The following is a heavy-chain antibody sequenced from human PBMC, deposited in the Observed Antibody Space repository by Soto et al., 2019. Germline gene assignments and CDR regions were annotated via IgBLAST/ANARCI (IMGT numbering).Heavy chain of an antibody. J-gene: IGHJ3*02. D-gene: IGHD3-10*01. CDR2: IWYDGSNK. CDR3: ARTIWSYDSFDM. CDR1: GFDFNTSG. Sequence: QVQLVESGGGVVQPGRSLRVSCAASGFDFNTSGMHWVRQAPGTGLEWVAVIWYDGSNKYYADSVKGRFTISRDNSKNTVSLQMISLRAEDTAVYYCARTIWSYDSFDMWGQGTMVTVAS. V-gene: IGHV3-33*01.